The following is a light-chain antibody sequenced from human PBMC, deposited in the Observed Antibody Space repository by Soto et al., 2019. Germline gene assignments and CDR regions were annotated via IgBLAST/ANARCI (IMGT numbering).Light chain of an antibody. CDR3: SSYTSSNSCV. V-gene: IGLV2-14*01. CDR2: DVS. J-gene: IGLJ1*01. Sequence: QSVLTQPASVSGSPGQSIAISCTGTSSDVGAYNSVSWYQQYPGKAPKLMIHDVSNRPSGVSDRFSGSKSGNTASLTISGLQAEDEADYYCSSYTSSNSCVFGSGTKVTVL. CDR1: SSDVGAYNS.